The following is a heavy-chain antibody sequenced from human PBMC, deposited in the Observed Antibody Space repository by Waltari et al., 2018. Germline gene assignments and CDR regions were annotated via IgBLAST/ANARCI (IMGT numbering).Heavy chain of an antibody. Sequence: QVQLVQSGAEVKKPGSSVKVSCKASGGTFSSYTISWVRQAPGQGLEWMGRIIPILGIANYDQKFQGRVTITADKSTSTAYMELSSLGSEETAVYYCARDPYYYDSSGYSGADAFDIWGQGTMVTVSS. CDR1: GGTFSSYT. CDR2: IIPILGIA. V-gene: IGHV1-69*08. J-gene: IGHJ3*02. D-gene: IGHD3-22*01. CDR3: ARDPYYYDSSGYSGADAFDI.